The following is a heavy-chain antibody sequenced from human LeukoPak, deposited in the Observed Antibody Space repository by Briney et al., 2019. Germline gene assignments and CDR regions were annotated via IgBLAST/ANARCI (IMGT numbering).Heavy chain of an antibody. CDR1: GYTFTGYY. Sequence: ASVKVSFKASGYTFTGYYMHWVRQAPGQGLEWMGWINPNSGGTNYAQKFQGRVTMTRDTSISTAYMELSRLRSDDTAVYYCARDLYYYDSSGYYPWGQGTLVTVSS. CDR3: ARDLYYYDSSGYYP. D-gene: IGHD3-22*01. CDR2: INPNSGGT. V-gene: IGHV1-2*02. J-gene: IGHJ5*02.